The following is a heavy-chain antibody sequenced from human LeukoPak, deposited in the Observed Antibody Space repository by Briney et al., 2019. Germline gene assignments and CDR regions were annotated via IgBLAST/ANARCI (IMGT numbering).Heavy chain of an antibody. J-gene: IGHJ5*02. CDR2: IYSGGTT. CDR1: GFTVSSNY. V-gene: IGHV3-66*01. D-gene: IGHD4-17*01. Sequence: GGCLRLSCLVSGFTVSSNYMSWVRQTPGKGLEWVSVIYSGGTTKYADSVKGRFTIYRDTSKNTLYLQMNSLRVEDTAVYYCASKLTTGSWGQGTLVTVSS. CDR3: ASKLTTGS.